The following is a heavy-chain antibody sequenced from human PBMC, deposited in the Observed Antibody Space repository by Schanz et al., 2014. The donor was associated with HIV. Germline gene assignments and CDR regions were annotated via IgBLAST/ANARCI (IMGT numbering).Heavy chain of an antibody. J-gene: IGHJ4*02. V-gene: IGHV1-18*01. D-gene: IGHD3-22*01. Sequence: QVQLVQSGAEVKKPGSSVKVSCKPSGGTFSTYAVSWVRQAPGQGLEWMGWISVYHNKTNYAQKLQGRVTMTTDTSTSTAYMELRSLRSDDTAVYYCARGALYYYDSTGYYHLDYWGQGTLVTVSS. CDR2: ISVYHNKT. CDR3: ARGALYYYDSTGYYHLDY. CDR1: GGTFSTYA.